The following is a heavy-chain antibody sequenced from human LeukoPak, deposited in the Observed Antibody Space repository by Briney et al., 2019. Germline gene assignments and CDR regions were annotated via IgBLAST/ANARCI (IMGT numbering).Heavy chain of an antibody. CDR3: ARARYRDFLNGYSSGSDP. V-gene: IGHV4-34*12. CDR2: IIHAGNT. CDR1: GGSFTGYY. D-gene: IGHD3-3*01. J-gene: IGHJ5*02. Sequence: KPSETLSLTCAVYGGSFTGYYWTWVRQPPGKGLEWIGEIIHAGNTNYNSSLKSRVTMSVDTSKKQFSLKLSSVTAADTAVYYCARARYRDFLNGYSSGSDPWGQGTLVTVSS.